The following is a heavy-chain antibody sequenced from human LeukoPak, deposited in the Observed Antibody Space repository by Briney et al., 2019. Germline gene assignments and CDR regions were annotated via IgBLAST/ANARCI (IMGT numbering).Heavy chain of an antibody. J-gene: IGHJ4*02. V-gene: IGHV5-51*01. D-gene: IGHD1-26*01. Sequence: PGASLKISCKGSGSSLTSYWIGWVRQLPGKGLEWMGIIYPGDSDTRYSPSFQGQVTISADKSISTAYLQWSSLKASDTAMYYCARQGLRGSYNFDYWGQGTLVTVSS. CDR1: GSSLTSYW. CDR3: ARQGLRGSYNFDY. CDR2: IYPGDSDT.